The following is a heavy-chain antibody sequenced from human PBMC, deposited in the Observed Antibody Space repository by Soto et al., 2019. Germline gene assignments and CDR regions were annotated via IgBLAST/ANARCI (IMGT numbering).Heavy chain of an antibody. J-gene: IGHJ6*02. CDR3: AKAQRPAAMDYYYYYGMDV. V-gene: IGHV3-23*01. Sequence: GGSLRLSCAASGFTFSSYAMSWVRQAPGKGLEWVSAISGSGGSTYYADSVKGRFTISRDNSKNTLYLQMNSLGAEDTAVYYCAKAQRPAAMDYYYYYGMDVWGQGTTVTVSS. CDR1: GFTFSSYA. D-gene: IGHD2-2*01. CDR2: ISGSGGST.